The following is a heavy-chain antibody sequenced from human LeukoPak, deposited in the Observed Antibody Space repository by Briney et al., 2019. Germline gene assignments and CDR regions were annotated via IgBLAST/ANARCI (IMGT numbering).Heavy chain of an antibody. Sequence: KPSETLSLTCTVSGGSISSYYWSWIRQPPGKGLEWIGYIYYSGGTNYNPSLKSRVTISVDTSKNQFSLKLSSVTAADTAVYYCARHYRAEWLPYYYYYYMDVWGKGTTVTVSS. CDR2: IYYSGGT. V-gene: IGHV4-59*08. CDR1: GGSISSYY. J-gene: IGHJ6*03. CDR3: ARHYRAEWLPYYYYYYMDV. D-gene: IGHD3-3*01.